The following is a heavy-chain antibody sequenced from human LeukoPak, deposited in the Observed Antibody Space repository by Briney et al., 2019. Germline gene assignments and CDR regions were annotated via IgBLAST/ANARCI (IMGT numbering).Heavy chain of an antibody. D-gene: IGHD6-19*01. CDR2: INSDGSST. CDR1: GFTFSSYW. V-gene: IGHV3-74*01. CDR3: ARAYTIGGFQWLVGYLDY. Sequence: GGSLRLSCAASGFTFSSYWMHWVRQAPGKGLVWVSRINSDGSSTSYADSVKGRFTISRDNAKNTLYLQMNSLRAEDTAVYYCARAYTIGGFQWLVGYLDYWGQGTLVTVSS. J-gene: IGHJ4*02.